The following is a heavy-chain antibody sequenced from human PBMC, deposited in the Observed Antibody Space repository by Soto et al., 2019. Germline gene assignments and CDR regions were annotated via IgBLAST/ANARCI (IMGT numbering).Heavy chain of an antibody. CDR2: ISWNGANI. CDR3: AKDVGRQWLVSGLDY. J-gene: IGHJ4*02. V-gene: IGHV3-9*01. Sequence: EVQLVESGGGLVQPGRSLRLSCAASGFTFDDYAMHWVRQAPGKGLEWVSGISWNGANIGYVDSVRGRFPISRDNAKNSLYLQMTNLRPEDTALYYCAKDVGRQWLVSGLDYWGQGTRVTVSS. CDR1: GFTFDDYA. D-gene: IGHD6-19*01.